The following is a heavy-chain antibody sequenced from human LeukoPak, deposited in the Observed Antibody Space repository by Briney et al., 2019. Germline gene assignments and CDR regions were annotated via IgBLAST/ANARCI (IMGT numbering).Heavy chain of an antibody. V-gene: IGHV3-30*04. J-gene: IGHJ4*02. Sequence: GRSLRLSCAASGFTFSSYAIHWVRQAPGKGLEWVAFISNNGRNKDYADSVKGRFTISRDNSKNTLYLQVNSLRPEDTAVYYCTRDLSGHYSIDYWGQGTLVTVSS. CDR2: ISNNGRNK. CDR1: GFTFSSYA. D-gene: IGHD3-22*01. CDR3: TRDLSGHYSIDY.